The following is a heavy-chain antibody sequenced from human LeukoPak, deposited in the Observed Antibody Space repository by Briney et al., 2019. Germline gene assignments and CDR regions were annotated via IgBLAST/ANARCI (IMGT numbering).Heavy chain of an antibody. CDR1: GGSFSGYH. Sequence: SETLSLTCAVYGGSFSGYHWSWIRQPPGKGLEWIGYIFYTGNTNYNPSLKSRVTISVDTSKNQLSLNLRSVTAADTAVYYCARAPSSSWFDPWGQGTLVIVSS. CDR2: IFYTGNT. J-gene: IGHJ5*02. CDR3: ARAPSSSWFDP. V-gene: IGHV4-59*01.